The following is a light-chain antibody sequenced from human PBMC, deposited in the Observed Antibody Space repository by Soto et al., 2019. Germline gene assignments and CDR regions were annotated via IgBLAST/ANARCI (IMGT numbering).Light chain of an antibody. CDR2: AAS. V-gene: IGKV1-9*01. J-gene: IGKJ3*01. CDR1: QGINSY. Sequence: DIQLTQSPSFLSASVGDRVTITCRASQGINSYLAWYQQKPGKAPKLLIYAASTLQTGVPSRFSASGSGTEFTLIISGLQPEDFATYYCQQLNSSPFTFGPGTKVDIK. CDR3: QQLNSSPFT.